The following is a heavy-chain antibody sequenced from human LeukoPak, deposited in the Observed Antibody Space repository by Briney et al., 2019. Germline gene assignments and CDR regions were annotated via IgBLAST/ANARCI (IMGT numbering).Heavy chain of an antibody. CDR3: AKDSSSWYDAFDI. CDR2: ISSSSSYI. Sequence: GGSLRLSCAASGFTFSSYSMNWVRQAPGKGLEWVSSISSSSSYIYYADSVKGRFTISRDNAKNSLYLQMNSLRAEDTAVYYCAKDSSSWYDAFDIWGQGTMVTVSS. D-gene: IGHD6-13*01. J-gene: IGHJ3*02. V-gene: IGHV3-21*01. CDR1: GFTFSSYS.